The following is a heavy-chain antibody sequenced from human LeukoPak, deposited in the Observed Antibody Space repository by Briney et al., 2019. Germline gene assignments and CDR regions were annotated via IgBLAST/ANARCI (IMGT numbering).Heavy chain of an antibody. CDR1: GGSISSGGYY. D-gene: IGHD6-13*01. J-gene: IGHJ4*02. V-gene: IGHV4-31*03. CDR2: IYYSGST. Sequence: SETLSLTCTVSGGSISSGGYYWSWIRQHPGKGLEWIGYIYYSGSTYYNPSLKSRVTISVDTSKNQFSLKLSSVTAADTAVYYCATYSSSWYGGLDYWGQGTLVTVSS. CDR3: ATYSSSWYGGLDY.